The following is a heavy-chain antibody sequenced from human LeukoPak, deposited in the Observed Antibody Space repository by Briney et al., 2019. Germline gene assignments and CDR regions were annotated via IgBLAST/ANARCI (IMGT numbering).Heavy chain of an antibody. Sequence: GGSLRLSCAASGFTVSSNYMSWVRQAPGKGLEWVSVIYAGGSTYYADSVKGRFTISRDNSKNTLYLQMNSLRAEDTAVYYCASAFWSGFRFDYWGQGTLSPSPQ. V-gene: IGHV3-53*01. CDR3: ASAFWSGFRFDY. CDR1: GFTVSSNY. J-gene: IGHJ4*02. CDR2: IYAGGST. D-gene: IGHD3-3*01.